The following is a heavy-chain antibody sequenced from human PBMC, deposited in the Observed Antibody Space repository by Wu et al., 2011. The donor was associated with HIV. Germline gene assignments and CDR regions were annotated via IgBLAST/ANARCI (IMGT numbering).Heavy chain of an antibody. CDR3: ARDPGIAATGMFG. CDR1: GYTFITYY. J-gene: IGHJ4*02. Sequence: QVQLVQSGAEMKKPGASVKVSCKGSGYTFITYYMHWVRQAPGQGLEWMGGIIPIFGTANYAQKFQGRVTITADKSTSTAYMELSSLRSEDTAVYYCARDPGIAATGMFGWGQGTLVTVSS. V-gene: IGHV1-69*06. CDR2: IIPIFGTA. D-gene: IGHD6-13*01.